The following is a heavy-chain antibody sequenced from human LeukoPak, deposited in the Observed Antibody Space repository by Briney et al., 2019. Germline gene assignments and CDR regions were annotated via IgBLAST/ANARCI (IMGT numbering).Heavy chain of an antibody. Sequence: PGGSLRLSCAASGFTFTNYAMSWVRQAPGKGLERVSTISGIGGTTYYADSVKGRFTISRDNSKNTLYLQMSSLRAEDTAVYYCAKILGGSPRGYFDYWGQGTLVTVSS. V-gene: IGHV3-23*01. J-gene: IGHJ4*02. CDR3: AKILGGSPRGYFDY. CDR1: GFTFTNYA. CDR2: ISGIGGTT. D-gene: IGHD1-26*01.